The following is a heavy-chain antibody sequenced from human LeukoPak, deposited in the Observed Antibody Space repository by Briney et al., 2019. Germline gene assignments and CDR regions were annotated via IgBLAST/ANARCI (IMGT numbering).Heavy chain of an antibody. V-gene: IGHV3-48*01. D-gene: IGHD3-3*01. Sequence: GGSLRLSCAASGFTFSSYSMNWVRQAPGKGLEWVSYISSSSSTIYYADSVKGRFTISRDNAKNSLYLQMNSLRAEDTAVYYCARGGLLEWLSWFDPWGQGTLVTVSS. CDR3: ARGGLLEWLSWFDP. J-gene: IGHJ5*02. CDR2: ISSSSSTI. CDR1: GFTFSSYS.